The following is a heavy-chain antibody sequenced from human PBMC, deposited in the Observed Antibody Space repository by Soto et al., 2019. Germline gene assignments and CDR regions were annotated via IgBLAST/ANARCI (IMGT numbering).Heavy chain of an antibody. V-gene: IGHV4-61*01. J-gene: IGHJ4*02. D-gene: IGHD3-3*02. CDR2: IYYSGST. CDR3: ARQSRAFARNYFDY. Sequence: SETLSLTCTVSGGSVSSGSYYWSWIRQPPGKGLEWIGYIYYSGSTNYNPSLKSRVTISVDTSKNQFSLKLSSVTAADTAVYYCARQSRAFARNYFDYWGQGTLGTVS. CDR1: GGSVSSGSYY.